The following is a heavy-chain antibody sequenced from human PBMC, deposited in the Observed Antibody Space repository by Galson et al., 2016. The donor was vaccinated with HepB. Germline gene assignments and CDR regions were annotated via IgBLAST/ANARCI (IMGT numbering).Heavy chain of an antibody. CDR1: GFNFGTYG. CDR2: VWYHGSNQ. CDR3: AREAGTSGWYERPHFDY. V-gene: IGHV3-33*01. Sequence: SLRLSCAGSGFNFGTYGMHWVRQAPGKGLGWVGFVWYHGSNQDYGESVKGRFTISRDNSKNTLYLQMNSLRVDDTAVYYCAREAGTSGWYERPHFDYWGQGVLVTVSS. D-gene: IGHD6-19*01. J-gene: IGHJ4*02.